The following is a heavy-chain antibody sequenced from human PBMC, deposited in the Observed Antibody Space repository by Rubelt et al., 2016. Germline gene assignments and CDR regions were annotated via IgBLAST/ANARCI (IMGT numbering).Heavy chain of an antibody. CDR2: ISSSSNTI. D-gene: IGHD3-10*01. V-gene: IGHV3-48*01. CDR3: ALRRFGVDFDS. J-gene: IGHJ4*02. CDR1: GFTFSSNS. Sequence: GHLVESGGGLVQPGGSLRLSCAASGFTFSSNSMNWVRQAPGKGLEWVSYISSSSNTIYYACPVKCRFTISRDNSKNTLYLQMNTLRVEDAAVYFCALRRFGVDFDSWGQGTPLGVAS.